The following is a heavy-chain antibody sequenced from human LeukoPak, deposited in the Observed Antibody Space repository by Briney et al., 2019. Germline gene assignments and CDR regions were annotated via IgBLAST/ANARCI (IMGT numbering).Heavy chain of an antibody. Sequence: GGSLRLSCAASGFTFSSAGMQWVRHAPGKGLGRMAFILSAGSNLYYADSVKGRFTISRDNSKNTLYLQINSLRAEDRAVYYGAKDRGTYYFGDYWGQGTLVTVSS. CDR3: AKDRGTYYFGDY. V-gene: IGHV3-30*02. CDR2: ILSAGSNL. D-gene: IGHD1-26*01. CDR1: GFTFSSAG. J-gene: IGHJ4*02.